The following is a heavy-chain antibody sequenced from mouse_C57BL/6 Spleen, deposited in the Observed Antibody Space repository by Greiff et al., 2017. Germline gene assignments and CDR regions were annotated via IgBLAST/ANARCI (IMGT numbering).Heavy chain of an antibody. J-gene: IGHJ4*01. CDR2: ISSGGSYT. V-gene: IGHV5-6*01. D-gene: IGHD1-1*01. Sequence: EVNLVESGGDLVTPGGSLKLSCAASGFTFSSYGMSWVRQTPDKRLEWVATISSGGSYTYYPDSVKGRFTISRDNAKNTLYLQMSSLKSEDTARYYCARHWDDYGSSTYAMDYWGQGTSVTVSS. CDR3: ARHWDDYGSSTYAMDY. CDR1: GFTFSSYG.